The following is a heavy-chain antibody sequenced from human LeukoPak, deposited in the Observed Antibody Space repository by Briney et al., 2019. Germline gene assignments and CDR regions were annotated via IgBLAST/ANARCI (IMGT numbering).Heavy chain of an antibody. CDR1: GFTFGDYA. D-gene: IGHD3-22*01. CDR3: TRMRKYYYDSSGYYYSNWFDP. CDR2: IRSKAYGGTT. V-gene: IGHV3-49*04. Sequence: PGRSLRLSCTASGFTFGDYAMSWVRQAPGKGLEWVGFIRSKAYGGTTEYAASVKGRFTISRDDSKSIAYLQMNSLKTEDTAVYYCTRMRKYYYDSSGYYYSNWFDPRGQGTLVTVSS. J-gene: IGHJ5*02.